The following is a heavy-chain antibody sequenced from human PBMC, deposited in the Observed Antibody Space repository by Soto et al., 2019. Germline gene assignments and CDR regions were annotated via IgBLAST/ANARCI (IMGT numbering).Heavy chain of an antibody. J-gene: IGHJ4*01. V-gene: IGHV5-51*01. CDR3: ARLLTMVRGVIISPRFDY. CDR2: IYPGDSDT. CDR1: GYSFISYW. Sequence: PGXSLKISCKGSGYSFISYWIGWVRQMPGKGLEWMGIIYPGDSDTRYSPSFQGQVTISADKSISTAYLQWSSLKASDTAMYYCARLLTMVRGVIISPRFDYWGQRTLVTVSA. D-gene: IGHD3-10*01.